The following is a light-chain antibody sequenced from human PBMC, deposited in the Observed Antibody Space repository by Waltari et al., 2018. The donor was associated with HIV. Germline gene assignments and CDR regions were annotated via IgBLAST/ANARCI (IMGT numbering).Light chain of an antibody. CDR3: QQADSFPHT. CDR2: GAS. Sequence: EIQMAQSPSSVTGSVGDRVTITCRASPSIGTSLAWYRHQPGEAPKLLIFGASSLESGVPPRFVGSGSGTEFALTISSLQTEDSATYYCQQADSFPHTFGGGTKVEV. V-gene: IGKV1-12*01. CDR1: PSIGTS. J-gene: IGKJ4*01.